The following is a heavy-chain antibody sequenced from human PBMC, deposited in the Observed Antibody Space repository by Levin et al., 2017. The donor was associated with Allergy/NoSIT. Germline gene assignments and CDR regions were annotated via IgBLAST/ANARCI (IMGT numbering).Heavy chain of an antibody. CDR3: AKDDVSYQPLLYHRGFDY. J-gene: IGHJ4*02. CDR2: ISYDGSNK. Sequence: GGSLRLSCAASGFTFSSYGMHWVRQAPGKGLEWVAVISYDGSNKYYADSVKGRFTISRDNSKNTLYLQMNSLRAEDTAVYYCAKDDVSYQPLLYHRGFDYWGQGTLVTVSS. CDR1: GFTFSSYG. D-gene: IGHD2-2*02. V-gene: IGHV3-30*18.